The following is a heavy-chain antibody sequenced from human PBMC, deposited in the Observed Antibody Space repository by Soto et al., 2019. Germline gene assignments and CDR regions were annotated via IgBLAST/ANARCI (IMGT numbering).Heavy chain of an antibody. J-gene: IGHJ6*02. CDR3: ASADLVPAAMPYYYYGMDV. CDR1: GYTFASYA. CDR2: INPNSGGT. D-gene: IGHD2-2*01. V-gene: IGHV1-18*01. Sequence: ASVKVSCKASGYTFASYAISWVRQAPGQGLEWMGWINPNSGGTNYAQKYQGRVTITRDTSTSTVYMELSSLRSEDTAVYYCASADLVPAAMPYYYYGMDVWGQGTTVTVSS.